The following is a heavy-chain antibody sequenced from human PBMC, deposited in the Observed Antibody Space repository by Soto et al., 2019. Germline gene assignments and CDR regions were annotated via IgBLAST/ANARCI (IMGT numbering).Heavy chain of an antibody. Sequence: XGSLRLSCAGSGFTFSSYAMSCVRQSPAKCLEWVSGISGTGGNTYHADSVKGRFTISRDNSKNTLYLQMNSLRAEDTAVYYCAKLTDVNYYWYFDYWGQGSLVTVSS. J-gene: IGHJ4*02. CDR3: AKLTDVNYYWYFDY. V-gene: IGHV3-23*01. CDR1: GFTFSSYA. CDR2: ISGTGGNT. D-gene: IGHD1-7*01.